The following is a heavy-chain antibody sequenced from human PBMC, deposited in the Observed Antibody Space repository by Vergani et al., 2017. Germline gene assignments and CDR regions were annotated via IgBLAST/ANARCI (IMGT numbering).Heavy chain of an antibody. CDR3: AKAEWELRFDY. CDR2: ISYDGSNK. J-gene: IGHJ4*02. V-gene: IGHV3-30*18. CDR1: GFTFSSYG. D-gene: IGHD1-26*01. Sequence: QMQLVESGGGVVQPGRSLRLSCAASGFTFSSYGMHWVRQAPGKGLEWVAVISYDGSNKYYADSVKGRFTISRDNSKNTLYLQMNSLRAEDTAVYYCAKAEWELRFDYWGQGTLVTVSS.